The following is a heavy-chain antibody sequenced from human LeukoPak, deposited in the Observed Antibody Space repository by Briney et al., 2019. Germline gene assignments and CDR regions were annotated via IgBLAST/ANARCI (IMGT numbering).Heavy chain of an antibody. D-gene: IGHD1-26*01. V-gene: IGHV3-21*06. CDR1: GFSFSRYG. Sequence: GESLRLSCAASGFSFSRYGMNWVRQAPGKGLEWVSSIDVGSYAYYADSVKGRFTISRDNAKNSLYLQMNSLRVEDTAVYYCASEGVVGAAAHFDYWGQGALVTVSS. J-gene: IGHJ4*02. CDR2: IDVGSYA. CDR3: ASEGVVGAAAHFDY.